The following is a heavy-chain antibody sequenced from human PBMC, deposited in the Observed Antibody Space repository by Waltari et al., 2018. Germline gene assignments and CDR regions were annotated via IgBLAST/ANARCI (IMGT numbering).Heavy chain of an antibody. D-gene: IGHD6-13*01. CDR1: GFTFSSYG. V-gene: IGHV3-30*02. Sequence: QVQLVESGGGVVQPGGSLRLSCAASGFTFSSYGMHWARQAPGKGLEWVAFIRYDGSNKYYADSVKGRFTISRDNSKNTLYLQMNSLRAEDTAVYYCAKDQGGSSSGFDYWGQGTLVTVSS. CDR3: AKDQGGSSSGFDY. CDR2: IRYDGSNK. J-gene: IGHJ4*02.